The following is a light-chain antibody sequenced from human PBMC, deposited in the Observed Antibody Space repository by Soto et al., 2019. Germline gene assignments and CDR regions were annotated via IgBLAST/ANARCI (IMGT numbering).Light chain of an antibody. Sequence: DIQMTQSPSTLSASVGDRVTITCRASQRISNWLAWYQQMPGKAPKLLIYDASTLESAVPSRFSGSGSGTEFIPSSGRLHPDDFATYYCEQYNAYSPGTFGQGANVQIK. V-gene: IGKV1-5*01. CDR1: QRISNW. CDR3: EQYNAYSPGT. CDR2: DAS. J-gene: IGKJ1*01.